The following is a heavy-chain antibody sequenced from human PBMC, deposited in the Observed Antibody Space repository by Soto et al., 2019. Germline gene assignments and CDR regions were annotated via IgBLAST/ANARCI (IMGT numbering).Heavy chain of an antibody. CDR2: IYSDNKT. CDR1: GFTVSSNY. CDR3: ARGYWAGGMDV. J-gene: IGHJ6*02. Sequence: EVQLVESGGGLIQSGGSLRLSCAASGFTVSSNYMNWVRQAPGKGLEWVSVIYSDNKTYYADSVKGRFTISRDKSKNTLYIQRNSLRAEDTAIYYCARGYWAGGMDVWGQGTTITVSS. D-gene: IGHD2-8*02. V-gene: IGHV3-53*01.